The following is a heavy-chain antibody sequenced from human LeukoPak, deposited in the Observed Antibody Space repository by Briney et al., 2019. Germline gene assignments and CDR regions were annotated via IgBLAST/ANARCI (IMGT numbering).Heavy chain of an antibody. V-gene: IGHV4-59*12. CDR3: AREVNFWSGYGAFDI. D-gene: IGHD3-3*01. J-gene: IGHJ3*02. CDR2: IYYSGST. Sequence: SETLSLTCTVSGGSISSYYWSWIRQPPGKGLEWIGYIYYSGSTNYNPSLKSRVTMSVDTSKNQFSLKLSSVTAADTAVYYCAREVNFWSGYGAFDIWGQGTMVTVSS. CDR1: GGSISSYY.